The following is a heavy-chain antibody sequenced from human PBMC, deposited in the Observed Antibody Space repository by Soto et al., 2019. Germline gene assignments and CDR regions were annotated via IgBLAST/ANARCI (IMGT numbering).Heavy chain of an antibody. J-gene: IGHJ6*04. Sequence: EVQLVESGGGLVQPGGSLRLSCAASGFSVSSKYMSWVRQAPGKGLEWVSLIQSGGSTYYAGSVKGRFTISRDNSENTLFLQRNSLRVEDTAVYYGTRDDVHCNCGRCYWVPMDVWGKLTTVTFSA. CDR2: IQSGGST. V-gene: IGHV3-66*01. CDR3: TRDDVHCNCGRCYWVPMDV. CDR1: GFSVSSKY. D-gene: IGHD2-15*01.